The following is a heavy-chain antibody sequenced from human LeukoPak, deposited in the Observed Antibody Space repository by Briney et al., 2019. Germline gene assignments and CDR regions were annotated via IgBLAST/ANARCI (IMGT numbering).Heavy chain of an antibody. CDR2: ISSISSYI. CDR3: ARVAQGASTENYYYYYMDV. D-gene: IGHD1-1*01. V-gene: IGHV3-21*01. CDR1: GFTFSSYS. Sequence: PGGSLRLSCAASGFTFSSYSMNWVRQAPGKGLEWVSSISSISSYIYYADSVKGRFTISRDNAKNSLYLQMSSLRAEDTAVYYCARVAQGASTENYYYYYMDVWGKGTTVTVSS. J-gene: IGHJ6*03.